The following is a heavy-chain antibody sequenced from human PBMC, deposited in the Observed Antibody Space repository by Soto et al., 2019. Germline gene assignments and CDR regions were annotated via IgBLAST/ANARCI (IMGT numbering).Heavy chain of an antibody. CDR1: GGSLSSGGYS. J-gene: IGHJ4*02. CDR2: IYYSGTT. D-gene: IGHD2-15*01. CDR3: AGGLLLYFYDY. V-gene: IGHV4-31*03. Sequence: SETLPLTCTVSGGSLSSGGYSCSWFRQHPGKGLEWIGYIYYSGTTYYNPSLRSRVTMSVDTSKSQFSLKLTSVTAADTAVYNCAGGLLLYFYDYXSQGSLVTVSS.